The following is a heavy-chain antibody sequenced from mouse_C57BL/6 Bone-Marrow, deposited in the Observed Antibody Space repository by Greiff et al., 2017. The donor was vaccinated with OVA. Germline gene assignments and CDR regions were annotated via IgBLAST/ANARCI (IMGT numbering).Heavy chain of an antibody. J-gene: IGHJ3*01. D-gene: IGHD2-3*01. Sequence: QVQLQQSGAELVRPGTSVKMSCKASGYTFTNYWIGWAKQRPGHGLEWIGDIYPGGGYTNYNEKIKGKATLTADKSSSTAYMQFSSLTSEDSAIYYCARKEGYSAWFAYWGQGTLVTVSA. CDR3: ARKEGYSAWFAY. CDR1: GYTFTNYW. V-gene: IGHV1-63*01. CDR2: IYPGGGYT.